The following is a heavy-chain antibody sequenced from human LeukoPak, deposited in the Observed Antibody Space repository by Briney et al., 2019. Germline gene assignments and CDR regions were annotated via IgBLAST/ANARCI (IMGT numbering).Heavy chain of an antibody. CDR3: ASQYSSSWHDSSYYYYYMDV. Sequence: GGSLRLSCAASGFTFSDYWMSWVRQAPGKGLEWVANIKQDGSEKYYVDSVKGRFTISRDNAENSLYLQMNSLRAEDTAVYYCASQYSSSWHDSSYYYYYMDVWGKGTTVTVSS. V-gene: IGHV3-7*01. D-gene: IGHD6-13*01. CDR2: IKQDGSEK. J-gene: IGHJ6*03. CDR1: GFTFSDYW.